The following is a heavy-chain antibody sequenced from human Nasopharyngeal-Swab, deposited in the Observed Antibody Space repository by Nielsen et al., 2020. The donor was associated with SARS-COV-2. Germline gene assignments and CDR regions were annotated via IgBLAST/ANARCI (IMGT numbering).Heavy chain of an antibody. D-gene: IGHD2/OR15-2a*01. CDR1: GGSISSSSDY. Sequence: SETLSLTCTVSGGSISSSSDYWGWIRQPPGKGREWIGSIYYNGSTYYNPSLKSRVTISVDTSKNQFSLKLSSVTAADTAVYYCVRLYDSTDYYYGMDVWGQGTTVTVSS. CDR2: IYYNGST. CDR3: VRLYDSTDYYYGMDV. J-gene: IGHJ6*02. V-gene: IGHV4-39*01.